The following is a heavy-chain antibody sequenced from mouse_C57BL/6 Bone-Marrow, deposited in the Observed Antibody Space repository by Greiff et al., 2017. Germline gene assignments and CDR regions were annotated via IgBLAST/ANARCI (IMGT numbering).Heavy chain of an antibody. Sequence: QVQLQQSGPGLVQPSQSLSITCTVSGFSLTSYGVHWVRQSPGKGLEWLGVIWSGGSTDSNAAFISRLSISKDNSKSQVVYKMNSLQADDTAVYYCAITVVVPMDYWGQGTSVTVSS. CDR2: IWSGGST. CDR1: GFSLTSYG. CDR3: AITVVVPMDY. V-gene: IGHV2-2*01. J-gene: IGHJ4*01. D-gene: IGHD1-1*01.